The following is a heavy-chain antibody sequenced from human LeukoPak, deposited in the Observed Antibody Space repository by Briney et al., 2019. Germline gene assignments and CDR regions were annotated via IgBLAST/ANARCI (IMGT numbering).Heavy chain of an antibody. J-gene: IGHJ4*02. CDR1: GFTFSSYS. V-gene: IGHV3-23*01. D-gene: IGHD6-6*01. Sequence: PGGSLRLSCAASGFTFSSYSMNWVRQAPGKGLEWVSAISGSGGSTYYADSVKGRFTISRDNSKNTLYLQMNSLRAEDTAVYYCAKDHLYSSSSYFDYWGQGTLVTVSS. CDR2: ISGSGGST. CDR3: AKDHLYSSSSYFDY.